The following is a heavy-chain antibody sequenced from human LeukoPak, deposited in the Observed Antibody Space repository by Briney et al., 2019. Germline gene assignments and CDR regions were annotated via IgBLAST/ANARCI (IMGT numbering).Heavy chain of an antibody. V-gene: IGHV1-69*05. J-gene: IGHJ3*02. CDR3: ARGGEMATIIGDAFDI. Sequence: GASVKVSCKASGGTFSSYAISWVRQAPGRGLEWMGGIIPIFGTANYAQKFQGRVTITTDESTSTAYMELSSLRSEDTAVYYCARGGEMATIIGDAFDIWGQGTMVTVSS. CDR2: IIPIFGTA. CDR1: GGTFSSYA. D-gene: IGHD5-24*01.